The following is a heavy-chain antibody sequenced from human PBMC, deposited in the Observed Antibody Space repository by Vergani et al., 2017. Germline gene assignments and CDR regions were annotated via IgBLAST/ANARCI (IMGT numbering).Heavy chain of an antibody. Sequence: QVQLQESGPGLVKPSETLSLTCTVSGGSISSYYWSWIRQPPGKGQEWIGYIYYSGSTNYNPSLKSRVTISVDTSKNQFSLKLSSVTAADTAVYYCARDRYSGNGLDYWGQGTLVTVSS. J-gene: IGHJ4*02. CDR1: GGSISSYY. D-gene: IGHD1-26*01. CDR2: IYYSGST. CDR3: ARDRYSGNGLDY. V-gene: IGHV4-59*01.